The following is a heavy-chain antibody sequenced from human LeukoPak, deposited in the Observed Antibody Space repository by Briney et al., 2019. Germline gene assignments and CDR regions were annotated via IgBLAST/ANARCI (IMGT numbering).Heavy chain of an antibody. CDR1: GGSISSYY. J-gene: IGHJ3*02. Sequence: PSETLSLTCTVSGGSISSYYWSWIRQPPGKGLEWIGYIYYSGSTNYNPSLKSRVTISVDTSKNQFSLKLSSVTAADTAVYYCARDRPRLRSTAHGNAFDIWGQGTMVTVSS. CDR3: ARDRPRLRSTAHGNAFDI. CDR2: IYYSGST. D-gene: IGHD4-17*01. V-gene: IGHV4-59*01.